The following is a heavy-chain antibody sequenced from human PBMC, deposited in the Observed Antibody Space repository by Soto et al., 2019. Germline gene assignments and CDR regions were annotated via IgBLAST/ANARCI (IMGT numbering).Heavy chain of an antibody. CDR2: IIPIFGTA. CDR1: GGTFSSYA. J-gene: IGHJ6*02. CDR3: ATNGQRLRDIADPKYYYGMDV. D-gene: IGHD5-12*01. V-gene: IGHV1-69*01. Sequence: QVQLVQSGAEVKKPGSSVKVSCKASGGTFSSYAISWVRQAPGQGLEWMGGIIPIFGTANYAQKFQGRVTITADESTSTAYMELSSLRSEDTAVYYCATNGQRLRDIADPKYYYGMDVWGQGTTVTVSS.